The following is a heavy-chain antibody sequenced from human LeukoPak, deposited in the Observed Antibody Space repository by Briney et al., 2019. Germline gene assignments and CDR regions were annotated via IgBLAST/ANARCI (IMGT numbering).Heavy chain of an antibody. Sequence: GGSLRLSCAVSGIVVGDNYMAWVRLAPGSGLEWVTSIDPDGYTSYADSVKGRVAVSRDRSKNILFLQMNSLRVEDSAVYYCARDHAATGSHFDYWGQGTLVTVSS. CDR2: IDPDGYT. CDR3: ARDHAATGSHFDY. CDR1: GIVVGDNY. D-gene: IGHD2-15*01. V-gene: IGHV3-66*01. J-gene: IGHJ4*02.